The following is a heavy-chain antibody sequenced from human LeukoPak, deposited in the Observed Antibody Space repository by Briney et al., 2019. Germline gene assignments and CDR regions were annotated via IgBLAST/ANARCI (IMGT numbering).Heavy chain of an antibody. J-gene: IGHJ4*02. Sequence: PGGSLRLSCAASGFTVSSNYMSWVRQAPGKGLEWVSVIYSGGSTYYADSVKGRFTISRDNSKNTLYLQMNSLKTEDTAVYYCTLRGQWFGESFDYWGQGTLVTVSS. V-gene: IGHV3-66*01. D-gene: IGHD3-10*01. CDR3: TLRGQWFGESFDY. CDR2: IYSGGST. CDR1: GFTVSSNY.